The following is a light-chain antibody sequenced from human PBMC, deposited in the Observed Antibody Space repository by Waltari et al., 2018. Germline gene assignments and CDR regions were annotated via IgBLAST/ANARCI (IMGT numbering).Light chain of an antibody. J-gene: IGLJ1*01. CDR1: SSDIGGYNQ. CDR3: SSYAGSNNYV. Sequence: QSALTQPPSASGSPGQSVTIPCTGTSSDIGGYNQVPWYQQHPGKAPKLMIYEVNKRPSGVPDRFSGSKSGNTASLTVSGLQAEDEADYYCSSYAGSNNYVFGTGTKVTVL. V-gene: IGLV2-8*01. CDR2: EVN.